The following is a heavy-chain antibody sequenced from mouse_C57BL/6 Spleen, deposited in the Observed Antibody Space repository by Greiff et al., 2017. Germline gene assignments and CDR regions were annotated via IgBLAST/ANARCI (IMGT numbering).Heavy chain of an antibody. Sequence: VQLQQSGAELVKPGASVKISCKASGYAFSSYWMNWVKQRPGKGLEWIGQIYPGDGDTNYNGKFKGTATLTADKSSSTAYMQLSSLTAEDSAVYFCARGWDRYFDVWGTGTTVTVSS. CDR3: ARGWDRYFDV. CDR2: IYPGDGDT. CDR1: GYAFSSYW. D-gene: IGHD4-1*01. J-gene: IGHJ1*03. V-gene: IGHV1-80*01.